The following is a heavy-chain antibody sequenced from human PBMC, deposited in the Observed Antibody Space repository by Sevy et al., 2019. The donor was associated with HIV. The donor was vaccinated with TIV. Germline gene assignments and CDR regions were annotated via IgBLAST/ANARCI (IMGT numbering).Heavy chain of an antibody. V-gene: IGHV6-1*01. Sequence: SRTVSLTCAISGDSVSSNSAAWSWIRQSPSRALEWLGRTYSRSKWYNDYAVSVKSRITINPDTSKNQFSLQLNSVTPEDTAVYCCSRERPYSSSWYAVHQVYYFDYWGQGTMVLVSS. D-gene: IGHD6-13*01. J-gene: IGHJ4*02. CDR2: TYSRSKWYN. CDR3: SRERPYSSSWYAVHQVYYFDY. CDR1: GDSVSSNSAA.